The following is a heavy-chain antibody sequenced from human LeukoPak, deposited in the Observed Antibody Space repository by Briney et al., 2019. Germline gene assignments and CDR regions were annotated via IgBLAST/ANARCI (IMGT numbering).Heavy chain of an antibody. CDR1: GFTFSSYW. V-gene: IGHV3-7*04. Sequence: GGSLRLSCAASGFTFSSYWMSGVRQAPGKGREWVANIKQDGSEKYYVDSVKGRFTISRDNAKNSLYLQMNSLRAEDTAVYYCARDPSGGSCYLDWGQGTLVTVSS. J-gene: IGHJ4*02. D-gene: IGHD2-15*01. CDR3: ARDPSGGSCYLD. CDR2: IKQDGSEK.